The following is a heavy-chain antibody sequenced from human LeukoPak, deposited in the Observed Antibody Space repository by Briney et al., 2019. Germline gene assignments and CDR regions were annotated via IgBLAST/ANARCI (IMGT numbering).Heavy chain of an antibody. CDR2: ISSGGGGTT. J-gene: IGHJ4*02. Sequence: PGGSLRLSCSASGFTFSDHYMSWLRQAPGRGREGVSYISSGGGGTTLYPESVRGRFTISRDKAKNSLYLQMISLRAEETAVYYWARAVGWGPGAHFGNWGERVQGTVSS. CDR1: GFTFSDHY. D-gene: IGHD1-26*01. CDR3: ARAVGWGPGAHFGN. V-gene: IGHV3-11*01.